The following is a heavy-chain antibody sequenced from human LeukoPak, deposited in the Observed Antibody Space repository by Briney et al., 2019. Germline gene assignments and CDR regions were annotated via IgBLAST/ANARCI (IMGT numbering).Heavy chain of an antibody. CDR2: IYYSGST. V-gene: IGHV4-30-4*07. CDR1: DGSISSGGYS. CDR3: ARHHEWLLPLYFDY. J-gene: IGHJ4*02. Sequence: SQTLSLTCAVSDGSISSGGYSWSWIRQPPGKGLEWIGYIYYSGSTNYNPSLKSRVTISVDTSKNQFSLKLSSVTAADTAVYYCARHHEWLLPLYFDYWGQGTLVTVSS. D-gene: IGHD3-22*01.